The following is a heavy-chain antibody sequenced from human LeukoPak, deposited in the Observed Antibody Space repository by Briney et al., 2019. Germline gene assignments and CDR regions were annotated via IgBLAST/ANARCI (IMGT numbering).Heavy chain of an antibody. CDR1: GFTVSSNY. CDR2: IYSDGST. D-gene: IGHD6-13*01. V-gene: IGHV3-53*01. J-gene: IGHJ4*02. CDR3: ARGSDSSSQYYFDY. Sequence: GGSLRLSCAASGFTVSSNYLNWVRQAPGKGLEWVSVIYSDGSTYYADSVKGRFTISRDNSKNTLYPQMNSLRAEDTAVYYCARGSDSSSQYYFDYWGQGTLVTVSS.